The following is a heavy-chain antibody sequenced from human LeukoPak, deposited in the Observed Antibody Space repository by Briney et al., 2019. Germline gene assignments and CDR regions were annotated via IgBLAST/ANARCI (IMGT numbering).Heavy chain of an antibody. Sequence: ASVKVSCKASGYTFINFAINWGRQAPGQRPEWMGWINAGNGNTKYTQKFQGRVTITRDTSASTAYMELSSLTSEDTAVYYCARAGRITIFGVVINFDYWGQGTLVTVSS. J-gene: IGHJ4*02. CDR1: GYTFINFA. V-gene: IGHV1-3*01. CDR2: INAGNGNT. CDR3: ARAGRITIFGVVINFDY. D-gene: IGHD3-3*01.